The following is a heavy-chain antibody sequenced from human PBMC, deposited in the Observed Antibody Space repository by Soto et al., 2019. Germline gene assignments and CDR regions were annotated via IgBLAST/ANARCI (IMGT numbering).Heavy chain of an antibody. J-gene: IGHJ6*02. Sequence: PSETLSLTCTVSGGSISSYYWSWIRQSPGMGLEWIGCIYYSGNTNYNPSLKSRVTISVNTSKNQFSLRLTSVTAADTAVYYCARAAVTHERYHYGMDVWGQGTTVTVSS. CDR1: GGSISSYY. CDR3: ARAAVTHERYHYGMDV. D-gene: IGHD4-17*01. CDR2: IYYSGNT. V-gene: IGHV4-59*01.